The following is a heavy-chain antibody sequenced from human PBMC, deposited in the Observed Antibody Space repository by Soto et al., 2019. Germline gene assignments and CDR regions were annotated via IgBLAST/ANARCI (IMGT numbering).Heavy chain of an antibody. CDR2: IYHSGST. Sequence: SETLSLTCAVSGGSISSGGYSWSWIRQPPGNGLEWIGYIYHSGSTYYNPSLKSRVTISVDRSKNQFSLKLSSVTAADTAVYYCARAPYDSSGYYFSYYFDYWGQGTLVTVSS. J-gene: IGHJ4*02. CDR3: ARAPYDSSGYYFSYYFDY. D-gene: IGHD3-22*01. CDR1: GGSISSGGYS. V-gene: IGHV4-30-2*01.